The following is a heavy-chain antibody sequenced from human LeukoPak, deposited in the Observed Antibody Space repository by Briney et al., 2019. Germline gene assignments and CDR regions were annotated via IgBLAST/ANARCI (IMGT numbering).Heavy chain of an antibody. CDR2: IIPIFGTA. CDR3: ARARYYYDSSGYYHPYSYYYMDV. Sequence: ASVKVSCKASGGTFSSYAISWVRQAPGQGLEWMGGIIPIFGTANYAQKFQGRVTITADKSTSTAYMELSSLRSEDTAVYYCARARYYYDSSGYYHPYSYYYMDVWGKGTTVTVSS. V-gene: IGHV1-69*06. J-gene: IGHJ6*03. D-gene: IGHD3-22*01. CDR1: GGTFSSYA.